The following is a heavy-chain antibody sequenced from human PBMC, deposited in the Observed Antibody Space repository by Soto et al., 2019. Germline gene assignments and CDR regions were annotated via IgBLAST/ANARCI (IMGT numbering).Heavy chain of an antibody. CDR1: GFTFSSYG. V-gene: IGHV3-33*01. CDR3: ARDTSRYSGYYFRYGMDV. D-gene: IGHD5-12*01. Sequence: QVQLVESGGGVVQPGRSLRLSCAASGFTFSSYGMHWVRQAPGEVLEGVAVIWYDGSNKYYADSVKGRFTISRDNSKNTLDLQMNSLRAEDTAVYSCARDTSRYSGYYFRYGMDVWGQGTTVTVSS. J-gene: IGHJ6*02. CDR2: IWYDGSNK.